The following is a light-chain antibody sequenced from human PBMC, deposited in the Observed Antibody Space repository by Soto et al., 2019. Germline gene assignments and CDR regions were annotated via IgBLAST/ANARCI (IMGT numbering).Light chain of an antibody. V-gene: IGKV3-15*01. CDR2: GAS. CDR3: QLGSSPKT. J-gene: IGKJ1*01. Sequence: EIVMTQSPATLSVSPGERATLSFRASQSVSSNLAWYQQKPGQAPRLLIYGASTRATGIPARFSGSGSGTDFTLTISRLEPEDFAVYYCQLGSSPKTFGQGTKVDI. CDR1: QSVSSN.